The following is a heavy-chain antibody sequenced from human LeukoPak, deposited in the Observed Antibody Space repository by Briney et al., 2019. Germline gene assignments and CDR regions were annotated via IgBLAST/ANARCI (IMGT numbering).Heavy chain of an antibody. V-gene: IGHV3-53*01. Sequence: GGSLRLSCAASGFTVSSNYMSWVRQAPGKGLEWVSVIYSGGSTYYADSVKGRFTISRDNSKNTLYLQMNSLRAEDTAVYYCARAIVGASNWFDPWGQGTLVTVSS. CDR1: GFTVSSNY. CDR2: IYSGGST. D-gene: IGHD1-26*01. CDR3: ARAIVGASNWFDP. J-gene: IGHJ5*02.